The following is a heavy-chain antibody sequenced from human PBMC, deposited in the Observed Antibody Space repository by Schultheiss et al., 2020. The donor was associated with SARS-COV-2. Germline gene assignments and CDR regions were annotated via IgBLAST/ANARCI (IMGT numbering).Heavy chain of an antibody. CDR2: IYWDDDK. Sequence: SGPTLVKPTQTLTLTCTFSGFSLSTSGVGVGWIRQPPGKALEWLALIYWDDDKYYSTSLKTRLTISKDTSKNQVVLTMTNMDPVDTATYYCAHRSYDSSGYLVDYWGQGTLVTVSS. D-gene: IGHD3-22*01. V-gene: IGHV2-70*12. J-gene: IGHJ4*02. CDR1: GFSLSTSGVG. CDR3: AHRSYDSSGYLVDY.